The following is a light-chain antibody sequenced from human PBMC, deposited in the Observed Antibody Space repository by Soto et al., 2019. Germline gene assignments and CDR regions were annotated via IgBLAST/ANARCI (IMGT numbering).Light chain of an antibody. CDR2: GAS. CDR1: QSVSSSY. Sequence: EILFTQCPGTLSLSPGERATLSCRASQSVSSSYLAWYQQKPGQAPRLIIYGASSRANGIPDRFSGSGSGTDFTLTLSRLEPEDFAVYYYQQYGSSQPLTFGGGTKVDI. J-gene: IGKJ4*01. V-gene: IGKV3-20*01. CDR3: QQYGSSQPLT.